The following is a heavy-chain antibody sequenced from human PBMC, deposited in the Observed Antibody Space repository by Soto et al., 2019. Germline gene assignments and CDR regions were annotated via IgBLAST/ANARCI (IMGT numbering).Heavy chain of an antibody. V-gene: IGHV3-48*02. J-gene: IGHJ6*02. Sequence: GGSLRLSCAASGFTFSSYSMNWVRQAPGKGLEWVSYISSSSSTIYYADSVKGRFTISRDNAKNSLYLQMNSLRDEDTAVYYCARGVDTAMVYYYGMDVWGQGTTVTVSS. CDR1: GFTFSSYS. CDR2: ISSSSSTI. D-gene: IGHD5-18*01. CDR3: ARGVDTAMVYYYGMDV.